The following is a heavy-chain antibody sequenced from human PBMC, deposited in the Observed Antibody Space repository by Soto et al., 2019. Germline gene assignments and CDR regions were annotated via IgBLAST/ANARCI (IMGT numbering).Heavy chain of an antibody. J-gene: IGHJ2*01. D-gene: IGHD3-3*01. V-gene: IGHV4-59*01. Sequence: QEKEQEWIGYIYYIGSTNYNPSLKSLFTISVDTSKNQFSLKLSSLTPADTAVYYCARAINFFFQAEDGIRDDRSVSAFLLNRSSDL. CDR3: ARAINFFFQAEDGIRDDRSVSAFLLNRSSDL. CDR2: IYYIGST.